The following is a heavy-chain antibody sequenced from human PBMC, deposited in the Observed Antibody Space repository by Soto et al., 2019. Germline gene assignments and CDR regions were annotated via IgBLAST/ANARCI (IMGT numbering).Heavy chain of an antibody. Sequence: EVQLVESGGGLVQPGESLRLSCAASGFTFSDYWIHWVRQAPGKGLVWVSRIKFDGSSANYADSVKGRFTISRDNAKEKVYLPMNRLGAEDTAVDECARGVRGHYGFDVWGQGTKVTVSS. CDR3: ARGVRGHYGFDV. V-gene: IGHV3-74*01. J-gene: IGHJ3*01. CDR2: IKFDGSSA. CDR1: GFTFSDYW. D-gene: IGHD3-10*01.